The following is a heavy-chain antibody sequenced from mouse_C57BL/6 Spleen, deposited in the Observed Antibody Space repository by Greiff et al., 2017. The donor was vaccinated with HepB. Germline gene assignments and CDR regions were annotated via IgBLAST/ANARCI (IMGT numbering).Heavy chain of an antibody. CDR2: ISTYYGDA. CDR1: GYTITDDA. V-gene: IGHV1-67*01. CDR3: ARIGNWDIAMDY. Sequence: QVQLQQSGPELVRPGVSVKISCTGSGYTITDDAMHWVKQRHAKSLVWIGVISTYYGDASYNQKFKDKATMTVDKSSSTAYMELARLTSEDSAVYYSARIGNWDIAMDYWGQGTSVTVSS. D-gene: IGHD4-1*01. J-gene: IGHJ4*01.